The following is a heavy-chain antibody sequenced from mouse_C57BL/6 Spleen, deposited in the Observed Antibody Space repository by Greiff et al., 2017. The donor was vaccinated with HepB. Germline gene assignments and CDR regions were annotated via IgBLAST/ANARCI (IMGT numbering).Heavy chain of an antibody. Sequence: VQLQQSGPELVKPGASVKISCKASGYAFSSSWMNWVKQRPGKGLEWIGRIYPGDGDTNYNGKFKGKATLTADKSSSTAYMQLSSLTSEDSAVYFCAREWEGDYWGQGTTLTVSS. V-gene: IGHV1-82*01. CDR2: IYPGDGDT. D-gene: IGHD1-3*01. CDR1: GYAFSSSW. J-gene: IGHJ2*01. CDR3: AREWEGDY.